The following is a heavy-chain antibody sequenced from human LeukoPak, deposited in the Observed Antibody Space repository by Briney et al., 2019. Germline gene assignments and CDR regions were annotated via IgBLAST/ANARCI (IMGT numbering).Heavy chain of an antibody. J-gene: IGHJ4*02. CDR2: ISGSGGST. D-gene: IGHD2-21*01. CDR1: EFTFSSYA. V-gene: IGHV3-23*01. Sequence: GGSLRLSCAASEFTFSSYAMSWVRQAPGKGLEWVSAISGSGGSTYYADSVKGRFTISRDNSKNTLYLQMNSLRAEDTAVYYCAKDRMVIYYFDYWGQGTLVTVSS. CDR3: AKDRMVIYYFDY.